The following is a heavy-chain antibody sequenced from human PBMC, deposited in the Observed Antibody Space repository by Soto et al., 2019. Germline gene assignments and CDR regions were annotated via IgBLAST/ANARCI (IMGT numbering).Heavy chain of an antibody. V-gene: IGHV4-34*01. CDR1: GGSFSGYY. CDR2: INHSGST. D-gene: IGHD5-18*01. J-gene: IGHJ5*02. Sequence: PSETLSLTCAVYGGSFSGYYWGWIRQPPGKGLEWIGEINHSGSTNYNPSLKSRVTISVDTSKNQFSLKLSSVTAADTAVYYCARVKGKQLWFPGWFDPWGQGTLVTVSS. CDR3: ARVKGKQLWFPGWFDP.